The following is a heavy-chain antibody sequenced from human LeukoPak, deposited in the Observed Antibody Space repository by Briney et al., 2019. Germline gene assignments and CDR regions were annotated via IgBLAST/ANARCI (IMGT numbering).Heavy chain of an antibody. CDR3: ATSRYCTEGGCYTQRDS. CDR1: GYTFPNYW. CDR2: IYPGDSDT. J-gene: IGHJ5*01. D-gene: IGHD2-8*01. Sequence: GESLKISCQGSGYTFPNYWIAWVRQMPGKGLEWMGIIYPGDSDTRYSPSFEGQVTISADKSIRSAYLQWSSLKASDTAMYYCATSRYCTEGGCYTQRDSRGQGTLVTVSS. V-gene: IGHV5-51*01.